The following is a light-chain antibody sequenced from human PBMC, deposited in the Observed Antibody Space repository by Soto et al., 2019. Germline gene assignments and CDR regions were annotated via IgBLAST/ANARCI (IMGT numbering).Light chain of an antibody. J-gene: IGKJ1*01. CDR2: DAS. V-gene: IGKV3-11*01. Sequence: EIVLTQSPATLSLSPGERATLSCRASQSVRSNLAWYQQKPGQAPRLLIYDASNRATGIPARFSGSGSGTDFTLAISSLEPEDFEVYYCQHRSNWPWTFGQGTKVEI. CDR3: QHRSNWPWT. CDR1: QSVRSN.